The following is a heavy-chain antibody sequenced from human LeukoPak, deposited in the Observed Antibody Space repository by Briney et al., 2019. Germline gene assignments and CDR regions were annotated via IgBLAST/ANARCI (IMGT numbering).Heavy chain of an antibody. J-gene: IGHJ4*01. V-gene: IGHV3-74*01. CDR2: ISGGGSVT. D-gene: IGHD6-6*01. CDR1: GFTLRNYW. Sequence: GGSLRLSCTASGFTLRNYWMHWVRQVPGKRLVWVSRISGGGSVTNYADSVQGRFTISRDNAKNILYLQINSLRSEDTAVYYCARYSSSSGGAAYYLDYWGHGTLVTV. CDR3: ARYSSSSGGAAYYLDY.